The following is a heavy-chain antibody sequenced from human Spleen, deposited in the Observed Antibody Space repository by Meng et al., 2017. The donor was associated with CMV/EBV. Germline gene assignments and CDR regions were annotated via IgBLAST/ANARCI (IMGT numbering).Heavy chain of an antibody. V-gene: IGHV3-53*01. CDR2: NSCGNIT. J-gene: IGHJ4*02. CDR3: TTDGWIHVLRFLEWLPDY. Sequence: SWVRKDQGKGLEWVSVNSCGNITYKADSVKGRFTISRDNAKNSLYLQMNSLRAEDTAVYYCTTDGWIHVLRFLEWLPDYWGQGTLVTVSS. D-gene: IGHD3-3*01.